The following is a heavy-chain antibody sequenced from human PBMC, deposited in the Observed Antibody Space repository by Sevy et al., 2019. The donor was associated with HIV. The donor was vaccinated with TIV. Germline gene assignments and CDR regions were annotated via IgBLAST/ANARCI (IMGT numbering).Heavy chain of an antibody. CDR1: GGSISSGGYS. CDR2: IYHSGST. J-gene: IGHJ5*02. V-gene: IGHV4-30-2*01. CDR3: ARGLYYYDSSGYKNRFDP. Sequence: SETLSLTCAVSGGSISSGGYSWSWIRQPPGKGLEWIGYIYHSGSTYYNPSLKSRVTISVDRSKNQFSLKLSSVTAADTAVYYCARGLYYYDSSGYKNRFDPWGQGTLVTVSS. D-gene: IGHD3-22*01.